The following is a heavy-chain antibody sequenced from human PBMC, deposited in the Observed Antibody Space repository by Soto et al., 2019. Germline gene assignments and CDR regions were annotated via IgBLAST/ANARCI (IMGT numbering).Heavy chain of an antibody. Sequence: SQTLSLTCTVAGGSISSYYWSWIRQPPGKGLEWIGYIYYSGSTNYNPSLKSRVTISVETSKNQFSRKLSSVTAADTAVYYCSRDSLSYCSFGSYYAGAYYYYYMDAGCKGTTVTVS. CDR3: SRDSLSYCSFGSYYAGAYYYYYMDA. D-gene: IGHD2-15*01. J-gene: IGHJ6*03. CDR2: IYYSGST. V-gene: IGHV4-59*01. CDR1: GGSISSYY.